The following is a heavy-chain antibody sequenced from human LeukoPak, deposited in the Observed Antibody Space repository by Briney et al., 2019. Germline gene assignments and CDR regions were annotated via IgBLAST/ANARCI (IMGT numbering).Heavy chain of an antibody. J-gene: IGHJ4*02. CDR3: ARDRVAARAYYFDY. D-gene: IGHD2-15*01. Sequence: GGSLRLSCSASGFTFSSYAMHWVRQAPGKGLEYVSAISSNGGSTYYADSVKGRFTISRDNSENTLYLQMNSLRAEDTAVYYCARDRVAARAYYFDYWGQGTLVTVSS. CDR1: GFTFSSYA. CDR2: ISSNGGST. V-gene: IGHV3-64*04.